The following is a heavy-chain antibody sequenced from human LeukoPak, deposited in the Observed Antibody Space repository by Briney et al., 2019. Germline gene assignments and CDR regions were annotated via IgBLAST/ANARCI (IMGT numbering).Heavy chain of an antibody. V-gene: IGHV1-46*01. D-gene: IGHD3-22*01. CDR1: GYTFTSYY. CDR2: INPSGGST. J-gene: IGHJ5*02. CDR3: ARDGGERGDHYYDSSGYYP. Sequence: ASVKVSCKASGYTFTSYYMHWVRQAPGQGLEWMGIINPSGGSTSYAQKFQGRVTMTRDTSTSTVYMELSSLRSEDTAVYYCARDGGERGDHYYDSSGYYPWGQGTLVTVSS.